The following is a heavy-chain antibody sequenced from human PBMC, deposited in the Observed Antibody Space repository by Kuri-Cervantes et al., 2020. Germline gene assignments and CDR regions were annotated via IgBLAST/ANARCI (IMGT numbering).Heavy chain of an antibody. V-gene: IGHV4-34*01. CDR1: GGSFSGYY. CDR2: INHSGST. Sequence: ESLKISCAVYGGSFSGYYWSWIRQPPGKGLEWIGEINHSGSTNYNPSLKSRVTISVDTSKNQFSLKLSSVTAADTAVYYCARFPNCSGGSCYSGGWDDAFDIWGQGTMVTVSS. CDR3: ARFPNCSGGSCYSGGWDDAFDI. D-gene: IGHD2-15*01. J-gene: IGHJ3*02.